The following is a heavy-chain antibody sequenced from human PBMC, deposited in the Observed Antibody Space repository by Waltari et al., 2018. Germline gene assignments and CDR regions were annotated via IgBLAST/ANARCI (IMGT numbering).Heavy chain of an antibody. CDR3: ARDPTVGHPDYFDY. CDR2: ISHDATVA. D-gene: IGHD4-4*01. V-gene: IGHV3-30*04. Sequence: QVHLVESGGGVVQPGRSLRLSCAASGFTFSNYAMHWVRQAPGKGLEWVAVISHDATVAYYADSVKGRLTISRDNPENTLYLQMNSLRGEDTAVYYCARDPTVGHPDYFDYWGQGTLVTVSS. J-gene: IGHJ4*02. CDR1: GFTFSNYA.